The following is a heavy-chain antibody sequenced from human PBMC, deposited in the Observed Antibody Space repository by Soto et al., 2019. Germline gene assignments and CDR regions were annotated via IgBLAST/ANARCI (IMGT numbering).Heavy chain of an antibody. Sequence: QVQLVESGGGAVQPGRSLRLSCAASGFTFSSFGMHWVRQAPGKGLEWVAVIVYDGTNKYYADSVKGRFTISRDNSKNTLYLQMDSLRAEDTAVYYCAKDRQYDFWTVEYWGQGTLVTVSS. CDR2: IVYDGTNK. D-gene: IGHD3-3*01. CDR3: AKDRQYDFWTVEY. V-gene: IGHV3-30*18. CDR1: GFTFSSFG. J-gene: IGHJ4*02.